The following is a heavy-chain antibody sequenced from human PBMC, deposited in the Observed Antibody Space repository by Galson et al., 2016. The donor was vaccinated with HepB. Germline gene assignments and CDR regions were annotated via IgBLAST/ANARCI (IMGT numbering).Heavy chain of an antibody. CDR1: GFTFSSDY. V-gene: IGHV3-7*01. CDR3: VKDPYGGYGY. J-gene: IGHJ4*02. CDR2: INRDGSTK. Sequence: SLRLSCAASGFTFSSDYMLWARKAPGKGLEWVANINRDGSTKNYADSVRGRFTISRDNAQNYLYLQMKRLRVEDTAVYYCVKDPYGGYGYWGQGTLFTVSS. D-gene: IGHD4/OR15-4a*01.